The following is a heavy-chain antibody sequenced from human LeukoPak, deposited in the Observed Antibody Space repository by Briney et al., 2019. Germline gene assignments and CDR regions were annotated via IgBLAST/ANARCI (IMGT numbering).Heavy chain of an antibody. D-gene: IGHD6-13*01. Sequence: GGSLRLSCAASGFTFSSYGMHWVRQAPGKGLEWVAVISYDGSNKYYADSVKGRFTISRDNSKNTLYLQMNSLRAEDTAVYYCAKDWAIAAAGSFDYWGQGTLVTVSS. CDR1: GFTFSSYG. V-gene: IGHV3-30*18. J-gene: IGHJ4*02. CDR2: ISYDGSNK. CDR3: AKDWAIAAAGSFDY.